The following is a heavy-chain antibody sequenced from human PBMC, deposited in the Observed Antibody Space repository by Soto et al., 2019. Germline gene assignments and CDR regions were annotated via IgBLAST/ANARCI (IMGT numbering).Heavy chain of an antibody. CDR1: GYTFTSFS. J-gene: IGHJ4*02. V-gene: IGHV5-10-1*01. CDR3: ARHVPYSSGWYYFDY. D-gene: IGHD6-19*01. Sequence: PGESLKISCKGSGYTFTSFSITWVRQMPGKGLEWLGRIDPSDSYTNYRPSFQGHVTISADKSISTAYLQWGSLKASDTAMYYCARHVPYSSGWYYFDYWGQGTLVTVSS. CDR2: IDPSDSYT.